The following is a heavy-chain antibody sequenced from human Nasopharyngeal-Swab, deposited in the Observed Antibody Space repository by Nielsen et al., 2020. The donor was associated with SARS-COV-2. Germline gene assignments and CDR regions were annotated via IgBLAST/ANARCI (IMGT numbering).Heavy chain of an antibody. CDR2: ISGGSSAI. CDR3: VKHQGSSSDQ. Sequence: GESLKISCAASGFTFSTYSMNWVRQAPGKGLEWVSYISGGSSAIYYADSVKGRFTISRDNAKNTLYLQMNSLRVEDTAVYYCVKHQGSSSDQWGQGTLVTVSS. V-gene: IGHV3-48*01. J-gene: IGHJ4*02. CDR1: GFTFSTYS.